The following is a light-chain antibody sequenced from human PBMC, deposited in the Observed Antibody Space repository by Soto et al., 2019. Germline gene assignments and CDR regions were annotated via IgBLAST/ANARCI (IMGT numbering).Light chain of an antibody. J-gene: IGLJ3*02. CDR2: TNN. CDR3: AAWDDRLEGVV. V-gene: IGLV1-44*01. Sequence: QSVLTQPPSASGTPGQRVTISCSGSSSNIGSNPVSWYQHLPGTAPKVLIFTNNQRPSGVPDRVSGSKSGTSASLAISGRWSDDEAHYYFAAWDDRLEGVVLGVGTKRTV. CDR1: SSNIGSNP.